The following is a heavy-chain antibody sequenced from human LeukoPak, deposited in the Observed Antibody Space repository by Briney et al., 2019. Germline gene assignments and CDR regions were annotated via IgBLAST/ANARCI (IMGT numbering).Heavy chain of an antibody. D-gene: IGHD4-17*01. CDR2: VSPYNDNT. J-gene: IGHJ4*02. V-gene: IGHV1-18*01. Sequence: ASVKVSCKASVYTFRNYGILWVRQAPGQGLEWMGWVSPYNDNTNYAQNFQGRVTMTTDTSTNLAYMELRSLRYDDTAVYYCAREGHDYGDNTPDYWGRGTLVTVSS. CDR3: AREGHDYGDNTPDY. CDR1: VYTFRNYG.